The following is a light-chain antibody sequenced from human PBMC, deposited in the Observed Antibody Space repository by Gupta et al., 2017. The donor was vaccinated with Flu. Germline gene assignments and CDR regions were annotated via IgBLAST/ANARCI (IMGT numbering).Light chain of an antibody. CDR3: HQDDTSPRT. V-gene: IGKV3-20*01. Sequence: GTLSLSPGERATLSCRASQSVSSTYLAWYQHKPGQAPRLLIYAASSRATGIPDRFSGSGSGTDFTLTISRLEPEDFAVYYCHQDDTSPRTFGQGTEVEVK. J-gene: IGKJ1*01. CDR1: QSVSSTY. CDR2: AAS.